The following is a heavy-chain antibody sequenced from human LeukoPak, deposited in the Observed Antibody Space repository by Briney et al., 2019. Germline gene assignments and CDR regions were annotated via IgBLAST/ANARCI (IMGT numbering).Heavy chain of an antibody. J-gene: IGHJ4*02. V-gene: IGHV3-11*01. D-gene: IGHD2-15*01. CDR3: ARDVRYSGQRHFDY. Sequence: GGSLRLSCAASGFTFSDYYMSWIRQAPGKGLEWVSYISSRGTTIHYADSVKGRFTISRDNAKKSLYLQMNSLRAEDTAVYYCARDVRYSGQRHFDYWGRGSLVTVSS. CDR2: ISSRGTTI. CDR1: GFTFSDYY.